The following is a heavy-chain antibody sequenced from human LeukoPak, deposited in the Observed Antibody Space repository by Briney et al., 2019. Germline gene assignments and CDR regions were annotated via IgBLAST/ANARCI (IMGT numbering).Heavy chain of an antibody. D-gene: IGHD2-15*01. CDR2: ISAYNGNT. CDR1: GYTFYSYG. J-gene: IGHJ4*02. V-gene: IGHV1-18*01. Sequence: ASVKVSCKVSGYTFYSYGFSWVRQAPGHGLEWMGWISAYNGNTNYAQKFQGRVTMTTDTSTRTVYMELRSLRSGDTAVYYCARDLVSPGYCSGGSCYSFDYWGQGTLVTVSS. CDR3: ARDLVSPGYCSGGSCYSFDY.